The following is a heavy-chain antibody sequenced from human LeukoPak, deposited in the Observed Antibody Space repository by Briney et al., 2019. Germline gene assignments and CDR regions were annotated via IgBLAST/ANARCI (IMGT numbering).Heavy chain of an antibody. CDR1: GFTFSSYD. J-gene: IGHJ5*02. V-gene: IGHV3-48*04. CDR3: ARPSSSGWFDP. CDR2: IISSSRTI. D-gene: IGHD6-6*01. Sequence: PGGSLRLSCVASGFTFSSYDMNWVRQAPGKGLEWVSYIISSSRTIYYADSVKGRFTISRDNAKNSLYLQMNSLRAEDTAVYYCARPSSSGWFDPWGQGTLVTVSS.